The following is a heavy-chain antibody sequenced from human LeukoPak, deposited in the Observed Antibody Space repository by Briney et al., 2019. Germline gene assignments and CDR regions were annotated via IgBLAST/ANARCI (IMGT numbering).Heavy chain of an antibody. J-gene: IGHJ3*01. V-gene: IGHV3-21*01. Sequence: GGSLRLSCAASGFTFSSYSMNWVRQAPGKGLEWVSSISSSSYIYYADSVKGRFTISRDNAKNSLYLQMNSLRAEDTAVYFCAREREMGTTFDVFDVWGQGTTVTVS. D-gene: IGHD7-27*01. CDR2: ISSSSYI. CDR1: GFTFSSYS. CDR3: AREREMGTTFDVFDV.